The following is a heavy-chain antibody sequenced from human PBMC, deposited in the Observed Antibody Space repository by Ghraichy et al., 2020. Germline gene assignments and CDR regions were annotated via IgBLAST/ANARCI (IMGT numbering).Heavy chain of an antibody. CDR1: GFTFSSYA. J-gene: IGHJ4*02. Sequence: GGSLRLSCAASGFTFSSYAMSWVRQAPGKGLEWVSAISGSGGSTYYADSVKGRFTISRDNSKNTLYLQMNSLRAEDTAVYYCAKDEEGVVGATLRYWGQGTLVTVSS. D-gene: IGHD1-26*01. V-gene: IGHV3-23*01. CDR2: ISGSGGST. CDR3: AKDEEGVVGATLRY.